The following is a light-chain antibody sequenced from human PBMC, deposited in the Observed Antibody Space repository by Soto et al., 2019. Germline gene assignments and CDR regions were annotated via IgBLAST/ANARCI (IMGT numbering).Light chain of an antibody. CDR1: QGISTY. V-gene: IGKV1-27*01. J-gene: IGKJ3*01. CDR2: GAS. Sequence: QMTQSPPSLSASVGDRVTITCRASQGISTYLAWYQQKPGKVPKLLISGASTLQSGVTSRFSGTGSGTDFTLTISNLQPEDVATYYCQKHNGAPFTFGPGTKVDIK. CDR3: QKHNGAPFT.